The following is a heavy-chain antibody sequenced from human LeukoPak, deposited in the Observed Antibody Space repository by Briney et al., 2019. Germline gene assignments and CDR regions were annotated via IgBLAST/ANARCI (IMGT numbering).Heavy chain of an antibody. V-gene: IGHV1-8*01. D-gene: IGHD5-12*01. CDR2: MNPNSGNT. CDR1: GYTFTSYD. J-gene: IGHJ4*02. Sequence: ASVKVSCKASGYTFTSYDINWVRQATGQGLEWMGWMNPNSGNTGYAQKFQGRVTMTRNTSISTAYMELSSLRSEDTAVYYCARGPEVVATIPPPTDYWGQGTLVTVSS. CDR3: ARGPEVVATIPPPTDY.